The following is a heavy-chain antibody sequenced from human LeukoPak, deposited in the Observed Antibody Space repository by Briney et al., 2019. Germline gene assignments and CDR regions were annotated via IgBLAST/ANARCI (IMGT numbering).Heavy chain of an antibody. Sequence: SETLSLTCAVSGYFITSDYYWGWVRQPPGKGLVWIGTIYHSGSTYYNPSLKSRVTISVDTSKNHVSLKLRSVTAADTAVYYCARQNLVPSAYIDYWGQGILVTVSS. V-gene: IGHV4-38-2*01. CDR2: IYHSGST. J-gene: IGHJ4*02. CDR1: GYFITSDYY. D-gene: IGHD2-2*01. CDR3: ARQNLVPSAYIDY.